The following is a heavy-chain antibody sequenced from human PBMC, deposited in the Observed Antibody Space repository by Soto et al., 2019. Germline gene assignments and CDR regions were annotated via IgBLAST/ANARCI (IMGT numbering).Heavy chain of an antibody. CDR1: GFTFSSYG. CDR3: ARTSGMDV. CDR2: IWYDGSNK. Sequence: QVQLVESGGGVVQPGRSLRLSCAASGFTFSSYGMHWVRQAPGKGLEWVAVIWYDGSNKHYADSVKGRFTISRDNSKNTRYLKMNSLRAEDTAVYYCARTSGMDVWGQETTVTVSS. V-gene: IGHV3-33*01. J-gene: IGHJ6*02.